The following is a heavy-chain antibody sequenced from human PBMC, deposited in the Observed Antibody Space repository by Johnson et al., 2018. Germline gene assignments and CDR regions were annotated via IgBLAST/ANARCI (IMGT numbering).Heavy chain of an antibody. CDR1: GFTFSSYA. V-gene: IGHV3-30-3*01. CDR3: ARAQGGDYLAEYFQH. J-gene: IGHJ1*01. Sequence: QVQLVESGGRVVQPGRSLRLSCSASGFTFSSYAMHWVRQAPGKGLEWVAVISDDGSKKFYAESVKGRFTISRDNSKYTGYLQMHSLKAEDTAVFYCARAQGGDYLAEYFQHWGQGTLVTVSS. D-gene: IGHD4-17*01. CDR2: ISDDGSKK.